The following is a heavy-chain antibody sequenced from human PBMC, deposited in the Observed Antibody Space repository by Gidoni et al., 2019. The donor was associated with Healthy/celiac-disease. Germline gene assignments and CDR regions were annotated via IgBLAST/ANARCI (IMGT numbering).Heavy chain of an antibody. J-gene: IGHJ6*02. CDR1: GFTFSSYA. Sequence: EVQLLESGGGLVQPGWSLRLYCAASGFTFSSYAMSWVRQAPGKGMEWVSAISGMVGSTYYADSVKGRFTIARDNAKNTLHLQMNSLRAEDTAVYYCARSGGYFYYYGMDVWGQGTTVTVSS. CDR3: ARSGGYFYYYGMDV. V-gene: IGHV3-23*01. CDR2: ISGMVGST. D-gene: IGHD3-16*01.